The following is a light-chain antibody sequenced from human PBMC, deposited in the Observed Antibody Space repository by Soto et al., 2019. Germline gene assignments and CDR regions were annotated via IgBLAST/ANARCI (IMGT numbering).Light chain of an antibody. Sequence: RNKLPSGKVAHPGTGRITWGGYNIESKSVHWYQQKPGQAPVLVVYDDSARPSGIPERFSGSNSGNTATLTISRVEAGDEADFYCQVWDVSSYPYIVGTVSKVT. CDR3: QVWDVSSYPYI. J-gene: IGLJ1*01. CDR1: NIESKS. V-gene: IGLV3-21*02. CDR2: DDS.